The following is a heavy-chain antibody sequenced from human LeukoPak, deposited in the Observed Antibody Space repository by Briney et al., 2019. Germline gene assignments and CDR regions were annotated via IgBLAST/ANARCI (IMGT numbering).Heavy chain of an antibody. CDR3: ASQAAGTPMGY. D-gene: IGHD6-13*01. J-gene: IGHJ4*02. CDR2: INAGNGNT. CDR1: GYTFTVYA. V-gene: IGHV1-3*01. Sequence: ASVKVSCKASGYTFTVYAMHWVRQAPGQRLEWMGWINAGNGNTKYSQKFQGRVTITRDTSASTAYMELRSLRSDDTAVYYCASQAAGTPMGYWGQGTLVTVSS.